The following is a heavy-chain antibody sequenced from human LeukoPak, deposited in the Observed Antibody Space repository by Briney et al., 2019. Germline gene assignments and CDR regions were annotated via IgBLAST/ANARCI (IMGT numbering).Heavy chain of an antibody. V-gene: IGHV4-34*01. D-gene: IGHD2-2*01. CDR1: GGSFSGYY. CDR2: ISHSGST. CDR3: ARKKRNCSSTSCYVYFDY. Sequence: PSETLSLTCAVYGGSFSGYYWSWIRQPPGKGLEWIGEISHSGSTNYNPSLKSRVTISVDTSKNQFSLKLSSVTAADTAVYYCARKKRNCSSTSCYVYFDYWGQGTLVTVSS. J-gene: IGHJ4*02.